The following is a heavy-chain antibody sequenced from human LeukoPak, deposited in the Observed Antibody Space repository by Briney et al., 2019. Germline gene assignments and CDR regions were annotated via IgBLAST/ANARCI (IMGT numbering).Heavy chain of an antibody. CDR3: ARGKNGVSSSWPYFDY. D-gene: IGHD6-13*01. CDR2: INHSGST. Sequence: PSETLSLTCAVYGGSFSGYYWSWIRQPPGKGLDWIGEINHSGSTNYNPSLKSRVTISVDTSKNQFSLKLSSVTAADTAVYYCARGKNGVSSSWPYFDYWGQGTLVTVSS. CDR1: GGSFSGYY. V-gene: IGHV4-34*01. J-gene: IGHJ4*02.